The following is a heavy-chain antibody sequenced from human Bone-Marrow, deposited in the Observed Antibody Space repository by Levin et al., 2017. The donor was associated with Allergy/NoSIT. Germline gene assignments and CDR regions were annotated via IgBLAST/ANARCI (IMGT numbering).Heavy chain of an antibody. CDR2: INPSGGST. J-gene: IGHJ1*01. D-gene: IGHD2-15*01. V-gene: IGHV1-46*01. Sequence: GASVKVSCKASGYTFTSYYMHWVRQAPGQGLEWMGIINPSGGSTSYAQKFQGRVTMTRDTSTSTVYMELSSLRSEDTAVYYCARDIRGSCYSSYFQHWGQGTLVTVSS. CDR3: ARDIRGSCYSSYFQH. CDR1: GYTFTSYY.